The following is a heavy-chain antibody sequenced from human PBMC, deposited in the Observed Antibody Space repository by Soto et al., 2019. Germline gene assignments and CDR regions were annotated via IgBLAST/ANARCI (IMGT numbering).Heavy chain of an antibody. CDR3: VRGGKFYQQETYYFDY. CDR2: IYYTGGT. J-gene: IGHJ4*02. Sequence: QLQLQESGPGLVRPSETLSLTCSVSGGSITSDGYYWGWIRQSPGKGLQWIGSIYYTGGTYYYPSLARRATVSVDTSTNQFSLSLSSVTAADAAVYFCVRGGKFYQQETYYFDYWGQGTLVAVSS. V-gene: IGHV4-39*01. D-gene: IGHD3-16*01. CDR1: GGSITSDGYY.